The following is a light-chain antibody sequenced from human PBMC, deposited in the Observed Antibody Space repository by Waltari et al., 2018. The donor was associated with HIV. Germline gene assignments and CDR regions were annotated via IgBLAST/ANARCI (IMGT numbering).Light chain of an antibody. V-gene: IGLV3-21*02. CDR3: QVWDSSSHHWV. CDR2: HDS. CDR1: NLGSKR. Sequence: SYVLTQPPSVSVAPGQTARITCGGNNLGSKRVHWYRQKPGQAPVVVVYHDSGRPPGIPERFSGSNSGNTATLTLSRVEAGDEADYYCQVWDSSSHHWVFGGGTKLTVL. J-gene: IGLJ3*02.